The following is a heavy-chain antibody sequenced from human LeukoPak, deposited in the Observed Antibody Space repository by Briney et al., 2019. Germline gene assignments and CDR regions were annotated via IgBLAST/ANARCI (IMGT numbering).Heavy chain of an antibody. Sequence: SETLSLTXTVSACSISSYYWSWIRKPPGQGLEWSGYIYYSGSTNYNPSLKSRVTISVDTSKSQFSLKLSSVTAADTAVYHCARDHTLLWFGESGGFDYWGQGTLVTVSS. V-gene: IGHV4-59*01. D-gene: IGHD3-10*01. CDR1: ACSISSYY. CDR3: ARDHTLLWFGESGGFDY. CDR2: IYYSGST. J-gene: IGHJ4*02.